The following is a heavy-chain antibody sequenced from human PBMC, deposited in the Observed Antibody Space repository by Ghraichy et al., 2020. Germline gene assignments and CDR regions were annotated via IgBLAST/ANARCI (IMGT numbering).Heavy chain of an antibody. D-gene: IGHD6-13*01. Sequence: GGSLRLSCAVSGFSVSSTYMSWVRQAPGKGLEWVSIIYTGGRAFYGDSVKGRLIISRDNSKNTLYLQMSSLRAEDTAVYYCVGADPNSSNWSWVYWGQGTLVTVSS. V-gene: IGHV3-53*01. CDR2: IYTGGRA. CDR1: GFSVSSTY. CDR3: VGADPNSSNWSWVY. J-gene: IGHJ4*02.